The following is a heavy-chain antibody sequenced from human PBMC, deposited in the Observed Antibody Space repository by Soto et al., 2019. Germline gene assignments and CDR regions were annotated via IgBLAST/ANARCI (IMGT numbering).Heavy chain of an antibody. V-gene: IGHV1-18*01. Sequence: QVQXVQSGAEVXXXGASXKVSCKASGYTFTSYGISWVRQAPGQGLXXMGWISAYNGNTNYAQKLQGRVTXXXXXXXXXXXXXXXXXXXXXXXXXYCARGPLNMGGVGDYYYGMDVWGQGTTVTVXS. CDR1: GYTFTSYG. CDR3: ARGPLNMGGVGDYYYGMDV. CDR2: ISAYNGNT. D-gene: IGHD3-10*01. J-gene: IGHJ6*02.